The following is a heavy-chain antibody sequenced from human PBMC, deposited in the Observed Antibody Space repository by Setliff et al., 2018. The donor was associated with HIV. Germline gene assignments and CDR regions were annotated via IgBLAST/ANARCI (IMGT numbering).Heavy chain of an antibody. V-gene: IGHV1-3*01. CDR1: GYTFTNYA. Sequence: ASVKVSCKASGYTFTNYAMHWVRQAPGQRLEWMGWINAGNGDTKYSQKFQGRVTFSRGTSASTAYMELSSLRSEDTAVYYCANSVTDASYWYFIHWGRGSPVTVSS. CDR3: ANSVTDASYWYFIH. J-gene: IGHJ2*01. D-gene: IGHD4-17*01. CDR2: INAGNGDT.